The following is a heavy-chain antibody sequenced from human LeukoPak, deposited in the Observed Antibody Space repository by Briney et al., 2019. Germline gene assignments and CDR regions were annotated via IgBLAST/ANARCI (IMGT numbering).Heavy chain of an antibody. V-gene: IGHV3-20*04. D-gene: IGHD1-26*01. J-gene: IGHJ4*02. CDR3: ARDRRGSYYLPNN. Sequence: GGSLRLSCAASGFTFSSYGMHWVRQAPGKGLEWVSGINWNGGSTGYADSVKGRFTISRDNAKNSLYLQMNSLRAEDTALYYCARDRRGSYYLPNNWGQGTLVTVSS. CDR2: INWNGGST. CDR1: GFTFSSYG.